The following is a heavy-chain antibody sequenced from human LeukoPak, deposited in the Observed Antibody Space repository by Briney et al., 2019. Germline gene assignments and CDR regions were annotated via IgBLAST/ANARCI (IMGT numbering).Heavy chain of an antibody. CDR2: IYYSGST. CDR3: ARAVSGRFDY. V-gene: IGHV4-59*08. Sequence: SETLSLTCTVSGGSMSPYHWGWIRQPPGKGLEWTGYIYYSGSTNYNPSLNSRVTISVDTSENQFSLRLSSVTAADTAIYYCARAVSGRFDYWGQGTLSPSPQ. D-gene: IGHD6-19*01. J-gene: IGHJ4*02. CDR1: GGSMSPYH.